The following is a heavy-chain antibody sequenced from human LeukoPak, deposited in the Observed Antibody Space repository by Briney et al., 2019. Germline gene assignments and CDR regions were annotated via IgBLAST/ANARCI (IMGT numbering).Heavy chain of an antibody. CDR1: GASISSYY. Sequence: PSETLSLTCTVSGASISSYYWSWIRQSPGKGLEWIGYIYYSGNTNYNPYLKSRVTISVDTSKNQFSLKLSSVTAADTAVYYCASSRPDGYNYLGYWGQGTLVTVSS. CDR3: ASSRPDGYNYLGY. J-gene: IGHJ4*02. CDR2: IYYSGNT. V-gene: IGHV4-59*08. D-gene: IGHD5-24*01.